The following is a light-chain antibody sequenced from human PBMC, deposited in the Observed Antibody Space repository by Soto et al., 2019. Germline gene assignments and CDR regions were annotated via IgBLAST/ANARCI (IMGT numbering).Light chain of an antibody. CDR1: SSNIGAGYD. CDR3: QSYDSSLSAPYV. J-gene: IGLJ1*01. Sequence: QSALTQPPSVSGAPGQRVTISCTGSSSNIGAGYDVHWYQQLPGTAPKLLIYGNSNRPSGVPDRFSGSKSGTSASLAITELQAEDEADYYCQSYDSSLSAPYVFGTGTKVTVL. V-gene: IGLV1-40*01. CDR2: GNS.